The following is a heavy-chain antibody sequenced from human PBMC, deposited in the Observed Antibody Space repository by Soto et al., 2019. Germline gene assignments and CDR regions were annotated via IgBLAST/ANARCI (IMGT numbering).Heavy chain of an antibody. V-gene: IGHV3-23*01. CDR1: GFSFRTYA. CDR3: AKDSDRVFRLYAIDFDS. D-gene: IGHD2-8*01. J-gene: IGHJ4*02. Sequence: EVQLLESGGGLVQPGGSLRLSCVASGFSFRTYAMSWVRQAPGKGLEWVAGIPGDGGSTYYAESVKGRITISRDNSKNTLYLQLDSLSAEDTAVYYCAKDSDRVFRLYAIDFDSWVQGILVAVSS. CDR2: IPGDGGST.